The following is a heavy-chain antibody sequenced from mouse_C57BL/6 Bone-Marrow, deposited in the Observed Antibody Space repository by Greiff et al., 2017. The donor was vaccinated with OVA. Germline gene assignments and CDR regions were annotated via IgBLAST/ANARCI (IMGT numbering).Heavy chain of an antibody. J-gene: IGHJ3*01. D-gene: IGHD3-2*02. CDR2: IYPGNSDT. CDR3: TGGTAQATAWFAY. V-gene: IGHV1-5*01. Sequence: VQLQQSGTVLARPGASVKMSCKTSGYTFTSYWMHWVKQRPGQGLDWIGAIYPGNSDTSYNQKFKGKAKLTAVTSASTAYMDLSSLTNEDSAVYCCTGGTAQATAWFAYWGQGTLVTVSA. CDR1: GYTFTSYW.